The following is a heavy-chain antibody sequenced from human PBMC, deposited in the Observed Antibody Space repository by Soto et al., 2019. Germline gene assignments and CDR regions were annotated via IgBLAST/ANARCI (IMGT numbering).Heavy chain of an antibody. CDR1: GGSISSSSYY. CDR2: IYYSGST. CDR3: ARQGRRYYYGSGSYYPGPFDY. D-gene: IGHD3-10*01. V-gene: IGHV4-39*01. J-gene: IGHJ4*02. Sequence: SETLSLTCTVSGGSISSSSYYWGRIRQPPGKGLEWIGSIYYSGSTYYNPSLKSRVTISVDTSKNQFSLKLSSVTAADTAVYYCARQGRRYYYGSGSYYPGPFDYWGQGTLVTVSS.